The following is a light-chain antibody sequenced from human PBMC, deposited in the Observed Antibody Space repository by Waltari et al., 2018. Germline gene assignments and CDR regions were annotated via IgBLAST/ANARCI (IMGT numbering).Light chain of an antibody. CDR1: QNVSSSY. CDR3: QQYGTSPWT. J-gene: IGKJ1*01. Sequence: EIVLTQSPGTLSLSPGERATLSCRARQNVSSSYLAWYQQKPGQAPRLHIYGASSRATGIPDRFSGSGSGTDFSLTISRLEPEDFAVYYCQQYGTSPWTFGQGTKVEIK. V-gene: IGKV3-20*01. CDR2: GAS.